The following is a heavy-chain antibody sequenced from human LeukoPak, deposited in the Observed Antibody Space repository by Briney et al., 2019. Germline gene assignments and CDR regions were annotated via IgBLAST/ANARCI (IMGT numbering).Heavy chain of an antibody. CDR2: INHSGST. CDR3: ASRSVRDGSADY. J-gene: IGHJ4*02. CDR1: GGSFSGYY. D-gene: IGHD3-10*01. V-gene: IGHV4-34*01. Sequence: SETLSLTCAVYGGSFSGYYWSWIRQPPGKGLEWIGEINHSGSTNYNPSLKSRVTISVDTSKNQFSLKLSSVTAADTAVYYCASRSVRDGSADYWGQGTLVTVSS.